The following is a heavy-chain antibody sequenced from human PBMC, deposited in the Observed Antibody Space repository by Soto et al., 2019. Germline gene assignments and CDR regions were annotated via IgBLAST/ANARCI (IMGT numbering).Heavy chain of an antibody. J-gene: IGHJ3*02. CDR2: INHSGST. V-gene: IGHV4-34*01. D-gene: IGHD3-10*01. Sequence: ETLSLTCAVYGGSFSGYYWTWIRQPPGTGLEWIGEINHSGSTNYNPSLKSRVTISVDTSKNQFSLKLTSVTAADTAVYYCARAHGSGWGALDIWGQGPMVTVSS. CDR1: GGSFSGYY. CDR3: ARAHGSGWGALDI.